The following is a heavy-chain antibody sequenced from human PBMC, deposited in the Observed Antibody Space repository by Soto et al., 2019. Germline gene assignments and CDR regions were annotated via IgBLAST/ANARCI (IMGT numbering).Heavy chain of an antibody. CDR1: GGSISSSSYY. CDR3: ARALLWFGEPAGWFDP. D-gene: IGHD3-10*01. CDR2: IYYSGST. Sequence: GGSISSSSYYWGWIRQPPGKGLEWIGSIYYSGSTYYNTSLKSRVTISVDTSKNQXSLKLSSVTAADTAVYYXARALLWFGEPAGWFDPWGQGTLVTVSS. V-gene: IGHV4-39*01. J-gene: IGHJ5*02.